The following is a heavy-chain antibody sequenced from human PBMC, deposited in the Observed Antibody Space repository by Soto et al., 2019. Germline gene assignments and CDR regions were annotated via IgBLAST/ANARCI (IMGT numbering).Heavy chain of an antibody. Sequence: SETLSLTCTVSGGSVSSSSSYWGWIRQPPGKGLEWIGSIFYSGNTYYNPSLRSRVTISIDTSKKQFSLKLSSVTAADTAVYYCSRLSILTGYYIFDYWGQGALVTVS. D-gene: IGHD3-9*01. CDR1: GGSVSSSSSY. CDR3: SRLSILTGYYIFDY. J-gene: IGHJ4*02. V-gene: IGHV4-39*01. CDR2: IFYSGNT.